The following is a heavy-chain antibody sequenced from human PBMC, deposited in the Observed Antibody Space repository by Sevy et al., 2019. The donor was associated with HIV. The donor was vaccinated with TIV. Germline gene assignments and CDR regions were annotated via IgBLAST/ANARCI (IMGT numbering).Heavy chain of an antibody. CDR2: INPNSGGT. CDR3: AINDYDTVMVTEEKYYYYYCGMDV. Sequence: ASVKVSCKASGYTFTGYYMHWVRQAPGQGLEWMGWINPNSGGTNDAQKFQGRVTMTRDTSISTAYMELSRLRTDDTAVYYCAINDYDTVMVTEEKYYYYYCGMDVWGQGTTVTVSS. D-gene: IGHD5-18*01. V-gene: IGHV1-2*02. J-gene: IGHJ6*02. CDR1: GYTFTGYY.